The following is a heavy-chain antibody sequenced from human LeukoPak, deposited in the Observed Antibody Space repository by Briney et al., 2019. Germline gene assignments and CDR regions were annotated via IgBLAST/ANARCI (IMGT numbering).Heavy chain of an antibody. Sequence: PGGTLRLSCAASGFTFSTYGMSWVRQAPGKGLEWVANIKQDGSEKYYVDSVKGRFTISRDNAKNSLYLQMNSLRAEDTAVYYCARVDCSSTSCYSDYYYYMDVWGKGTTVTVSS. CDR3: ARVDCSSTSCYSDYYYYMDV. V-gene: IGHV3-7*01. J-gene: IGHJ6*03. CDR1: GFTFSTYG. D-gene: IGHD2-2*01. CDR2: IKQDGSEK.